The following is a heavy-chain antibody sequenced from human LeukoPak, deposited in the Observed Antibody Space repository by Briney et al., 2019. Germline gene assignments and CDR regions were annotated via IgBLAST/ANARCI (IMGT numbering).Heavy chain of an antibody. CDR3: ARSGYSHYYGMDV. D-gene: IGHD5-18*01. Sequence: GGSLRLSCAASGFTFSSYWMSWVRQAPGKGLEWVANIKQDGSEKYYVDSVKGRFTISRDNAKNSLYLQMNSLRAEDTAVYYCARSGYSHYYGMDVWGQGTTVTVSS. CDR1: GFTFSSYW. V-gene: IGHV3-7*05. CDR2: IKQDGSEK. J-gene: IGHJ6*02.